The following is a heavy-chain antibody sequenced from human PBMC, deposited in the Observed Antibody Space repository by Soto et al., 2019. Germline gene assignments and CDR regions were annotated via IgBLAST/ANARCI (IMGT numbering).Heavy chain of an antibody. CDR2: IYPGDSDT. CDR1: GYSFTSYW. CDR3: ARAAAARKFFSGAVV. D-gene: IGHD6-13*01. Sequence: PGESLKISCKGSGYSFTSYWIGWVRQMLGKGLEWMGIIYPGDSDTRYSPSFQGQVTISADKSISTAYLQWSSLKASDSAMYFFARAAAARKFFSGAVVWDQETMVAVFS. V-gene: IGHV5-51*01. J-gene: IGHJ6*02.